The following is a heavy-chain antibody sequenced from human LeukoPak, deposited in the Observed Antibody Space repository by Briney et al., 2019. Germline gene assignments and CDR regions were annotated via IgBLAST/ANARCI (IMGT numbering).Heavy chain of an antibody. CDR1: GFTFSSYG. J-gene: IGHJ4*02. CDR3: AKEFRDGYTIDY. D-gene: IGHD5-24*01. Sequence: GGSLRLSCVASGFTFSSYGIHWVRQAPGKGLEWVAIISYDGRNKYYADSVKGRFTISRDNSKNTLYLQVNSLRAEDTAVYYCAKEFRDGYTIDYWGQGTLVTVSS. V-gene: IGHV3-30*18. CDR2: ISYDGRNK.